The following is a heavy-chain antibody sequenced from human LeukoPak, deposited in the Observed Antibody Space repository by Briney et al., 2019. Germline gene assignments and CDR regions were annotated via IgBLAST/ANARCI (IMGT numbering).Heavy chain of an antibody. CDR1: GYTFTSYG. Sequence: ASVKVSCKASGYTFTSYGISWVRQAPGQGLEWMGSISAYNGNTNYAQKLQGRVTMTTDTSTSTAYMELRSLRSDDTAVYYCARVYYDILSGYYPSDLDCWRRGTLVTVSS. D-gene: IGHD3-9*01. CDR3: ARVYYDILSGYYPSDLDC. V-gene: IGHV1-18*01. J-gene: IGHJ4*02. CDR2: ISAYNGNT.